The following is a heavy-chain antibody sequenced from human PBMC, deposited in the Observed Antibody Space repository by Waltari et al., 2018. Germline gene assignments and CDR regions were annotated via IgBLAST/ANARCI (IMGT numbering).Heavy chain of an antibody. Sequence: QVQLVQSGAEVKKPGSSVKVSCKASGGTFSSYTIRWVRQAPGQGLEWMGRIIPILGIANYAQKFQGRVTITADKSTSTAYMELSSLRSEDTAVYYCARDTWREVGATRGDYWGQGTLVTVSS. D-gene: IGHD1-26*01. CDR1: GGTFSSYT. V-gene: IGHV1-69*08. CDR2: IIPILGIA. J-gene: IGHJ4*02. CDR3: ARDTWREVGATRGDY.